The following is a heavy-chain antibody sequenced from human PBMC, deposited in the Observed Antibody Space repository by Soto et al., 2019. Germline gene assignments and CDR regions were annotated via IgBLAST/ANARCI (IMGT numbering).Heavy chain of an antibody. Sequence: QVQVVQSGAGVKKPGATANVSCKASGYRFTAYDMHWVRQAPGQRLEWLGWINTATGDTKYSASFQGRVTLTRDTSATTAYMELSGLRVEDTAVYYCARTRGYCSGGSCYPLDYWGQGTLVTVSS. CDR3: ARTRGYCSGGSCYPLDY. V-gene: IGHV1-3*04. CDR1: GYRFTAYD. CDR2: INTATGDT. D-gene: IGHD2-15*01. J-gene: IGHJ4*02.